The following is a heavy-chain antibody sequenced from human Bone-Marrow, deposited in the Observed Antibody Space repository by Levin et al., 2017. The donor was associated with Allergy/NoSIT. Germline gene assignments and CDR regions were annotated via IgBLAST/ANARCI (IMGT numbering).Heavy chain of an antibody. CDR1: GFIFRYYA. Sequence: GGSLRLSCAASGFIFRYYAMNWVRQAPGKGLEWVSQISGSGGNTHYADSVKGRFTISRDNSKNTLYLQMNSLRVEDTAVYYCAGYDTSAYHSPFDYWGQGTLVTVSS. CDR2: ISGSGGNT. J-gene: IGHJ4*02. CDR3: AGYDTSAYHSPFDY. V-gene: IGHV3-23*01. D-gene: IGHD3-22*01.